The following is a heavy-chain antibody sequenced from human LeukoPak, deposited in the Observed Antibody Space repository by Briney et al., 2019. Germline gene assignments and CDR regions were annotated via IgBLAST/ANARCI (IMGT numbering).Heavy chain of an antibody. CDR3: ARIYSGSWYGDY. CDR1: GFTFTTYA. J-gene: IGHJ4*02. D-gene: IGHD6-13*01. Sequence: PGGSLRLSCATFGFTFTTYAMSWVRQAPGKGLEWVSAISGSGGSTYYADSVKGRFTISRDISKSTVFLQMTSLRAEDTAVYYCARIYSGSWYGDYWGQGTLVTVSS. V-gene: IGHV3-23*01. CDR2: ISGSGGST.